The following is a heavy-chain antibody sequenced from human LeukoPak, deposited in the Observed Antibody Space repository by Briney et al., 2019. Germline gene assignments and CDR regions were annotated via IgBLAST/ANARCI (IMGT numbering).Heavy chain of an antibody. CDR2: IYHSGST. CDR3: AKVFLGGYYDSSGIDY. D-gene: IGHD3-22*01. Sequence: PSETLSLTCTVSGGSITNYYWAWIRQPPGKGLEWIGEIYHSGSTNYNPSLKSRVTISVDKSKNQFSLKLSSVTAADTAVYYCAKVFLGGYYDSSGIDYWGQGTLVTVSS. CDR1: GGSITNYY. V-gene: IGHV4-59*12. J-gene: IGHJ4*02.